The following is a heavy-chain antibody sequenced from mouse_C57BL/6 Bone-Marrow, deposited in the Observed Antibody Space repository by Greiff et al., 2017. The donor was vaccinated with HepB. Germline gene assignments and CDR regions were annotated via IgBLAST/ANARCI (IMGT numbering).Heavy chain of an antibody. D-gene: IGHD2-4*01. Sequence: EVKVVESGGDLVKPGGSLKLSCAASGFTFSSYGMSWVRQTPDKRLEWVATISSGGSYTYYPDSVKGRFTISRDNAKNTLYLQMSSLKSEDTAMYYCARHPYDSGNWGQGTTLTVSS. J-gene: IGHJ2*01. CDR3: ARHPYDSGN. CDR1: GFTFSSYG. V-gene: IGHV5-6*01. CDR2: ISSGGSYT.